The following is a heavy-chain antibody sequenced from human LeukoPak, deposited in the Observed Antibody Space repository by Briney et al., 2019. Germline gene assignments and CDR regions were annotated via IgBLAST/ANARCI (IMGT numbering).Heavy chain of an antibody. J-gene: IGHJ6*03. CDR1: GGSISSGTYY. D-gene: IGHD1-14*01. Sequence: SETLSLTCAVSGGSISSGTYYWGWIRQPPGKGLEWIGSIYHSGSTYYNPSLKSRVTISVDTSKNQFSLRLSSLTAADTALYYCARDRKYYYHMDVWGKGTTVTVSS. CDR3: ARDRKYYYHMDV. CDR2: IYHSGST. V-gene: IGHV4-39*07.